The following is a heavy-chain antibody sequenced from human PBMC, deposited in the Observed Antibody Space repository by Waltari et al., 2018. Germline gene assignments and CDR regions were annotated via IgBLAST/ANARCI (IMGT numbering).Heavy chain of an antibody. V-gene: IGHV3-66*01. CDR1: GFTFGNYG. CDR3: ARGNTKYGMDV. J-gene: IGHJ6*02. D-gene: IGHD3-10*01. Sequence: EVRLVESGGGLVQTGGSLTLSCAAYGFTFGNYGMSWVRQAPGKGLECVSILYHAGNTYYADSVKGRFTFSRDNSKNTLYLQMNSLRAEDTAVYYCARGNTKYGMDVWGQGTTVTVSS. CDR2: LYHAGNT.